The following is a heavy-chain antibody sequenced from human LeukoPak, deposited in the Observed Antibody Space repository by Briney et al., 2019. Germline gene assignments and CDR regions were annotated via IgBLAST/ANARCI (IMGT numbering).Heavy chain of an antibody. J-gene: IGHJ4*02. Sequence: GGSLRLSCAASGFTVSSYAMHWVRQAPGRGLEWVAVISYDGSNKYYADSVKGRFTISRDNSKNTLYLQMNSLRAEDTAVYYCARARSGWSPFGDYWGQGTLVTVSS. CDR1: GFTVSSYA. V-gene: IGHV3-30-3*01. CDR2: ISYDGSNK. CDR3: ARARSGWSPFGDY. D-gene: IGHD6-19*01.